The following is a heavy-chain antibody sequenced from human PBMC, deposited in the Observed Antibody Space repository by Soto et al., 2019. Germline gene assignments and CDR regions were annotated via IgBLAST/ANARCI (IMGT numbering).Heavy chain of an antibody. Sequence: PGGTLRLSCAASGFTFSGYGMHWVRQAPGKGLEWVAVIWYDGSNKYYADSVKGRFTISRDNSKNTLYLQMNSLRAEDTAVYYCAREPWFGDLYYYGMVDWGPGTMVTVFS. CDR3: AREPWFGDLYYYGMVD. J-gene: IGHJ6*02. CDR1: GFTFSGYG. D-gene: IGHD3-10*01. V-gene: IGHV3-33*01. CDR2: IWYDGSNK.